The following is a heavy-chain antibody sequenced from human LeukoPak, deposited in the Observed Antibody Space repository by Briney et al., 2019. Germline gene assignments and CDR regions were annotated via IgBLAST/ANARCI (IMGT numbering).Heavy chain of an antibody. Sequence: SETLSPTCTVSGGSISSYYWSWIRQPPGKGLEWIGYIYYSGSTNYNPSLKSRVTISVDTSKNQFSLKLSCVTAADTAVYYCARAKSRATPIDYWGQGTLVTVSS. D-gene: IGHD1-26*01. J-gene: IGHJ4*02. V-gene: IGHV4-59*08. CDR1: GGSISSYY. CDR2: IYYSGST. CDR3: ARAKSRATPIDY.